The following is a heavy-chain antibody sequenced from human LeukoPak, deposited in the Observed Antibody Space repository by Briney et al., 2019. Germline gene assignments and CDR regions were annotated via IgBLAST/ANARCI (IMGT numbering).Heavy chain of an antibody. CDR3: ARASGYSYGAGEIDY. CDR2: IYSGGST. D-gene: IGHD5-18*01. CDR1: GFTVSSNY. Sequence: GGSLRLSCAASGFTVSSNYMSWVRQAPGKGLEWVSVIYSGGSTYYADSVKGRFTISRDNSKNTLYLQMSSLRAEDTAVYYCARASGYSYGAGEIDYWGQGTLVTVSS. J-gene: IGHJ4*02. V-gene: IGHV3-53*01.